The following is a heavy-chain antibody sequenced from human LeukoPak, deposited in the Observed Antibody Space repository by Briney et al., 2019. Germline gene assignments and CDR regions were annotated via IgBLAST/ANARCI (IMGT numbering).Heavy chain of an antibody. V-gene: IGHV4-59*12. D-gene: IGHD3-10*01. Sequence: SETLSFTCTVSGGSISRYYWSWIRQPPGKGLEWIGYKDYSGNTYYNPSLKSRATISVDTSKNQFSLKLSSVTAADTAVYYCAREKGDYYGSGSYDNWFDPWGQGTLVTVSS. CDR1: GGSISRYY. CDR2: KDYSGNT. J-gene: IGHJ5*02. CDR3: AREKGDYYGSGSYDNWFDP.